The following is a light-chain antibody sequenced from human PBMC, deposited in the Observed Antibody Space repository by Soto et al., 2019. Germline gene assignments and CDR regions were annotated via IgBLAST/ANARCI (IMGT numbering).Light chain of an antibody. V-gene: IGLV2-11*01. CDR1: SSDVGGYNY. J-gene: IGLJ2*01. CDR2: DVS. CDR3: CSYAGSREV. Sequence: QSALTQPRSVSGSPGQSVTISCTGTSSDVGGYNYVSWYQQHPGKAPKLMIYDVSKRPSGVPDRFSGSKSGNTASLTISGLQAEDEADYYCCSYAGSREVFGGGTKVTVL.